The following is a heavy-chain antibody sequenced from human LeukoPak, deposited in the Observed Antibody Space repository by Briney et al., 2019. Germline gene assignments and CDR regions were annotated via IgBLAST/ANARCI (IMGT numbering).Heavy chain of an antibody. CDR2: ISSSGSTI. D-gene: IGHD3-22*01. CDR1: GFTFSSYE. V-gene: IGHV3-48*03. Sequence: GGSLRLSCAASGFTFSSYEMNWVRQAPGKGLEWVSYISSSGSTIYYADSVKGRFTISRDNAKNSLYLQMNSLRAEDTAVYYCASPRYYDSSGYFDYWGQGTLVTISS. J-gene: IGHJ4*02. CDR3: ASPRYYDSSGYFDY.